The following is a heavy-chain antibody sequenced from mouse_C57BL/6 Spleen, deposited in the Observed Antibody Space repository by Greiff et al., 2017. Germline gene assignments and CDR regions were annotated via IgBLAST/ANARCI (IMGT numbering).Heavy chain of an antibody. CDR2: INPNNGGT. Sequence: EVQLQQSGPELVKPGASVKISCKASGYTFTDYYMNWVKQSHGKSLEWIGDINPNNGGTSYNQKFKGKATLTVDKSSSTAYMELRSLTSEDSAVYYCARTPYGYYSPFDYWGQGTTLTVSS. CDR1: GYTFTDYY. CDR3: ARTPYGYYSPFDY. J-gene: IGHJ2*01. D-gene: IGHD2-3*01. V-gene: IGHV1-26*01.